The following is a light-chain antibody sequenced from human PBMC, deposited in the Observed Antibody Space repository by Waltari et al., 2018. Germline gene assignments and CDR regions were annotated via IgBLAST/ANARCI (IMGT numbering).Light chain of an antibody. CDR1: SSDVGTYNF. CDR2: EGN. J-gene: IGLJ3*02. V-gene: IGLV2-23*01. CDR3: YSYAGSGTWV. Sequence: QSALTQPASASASPGQSITISCTGTSSDVGTYNFSSLYQQNPGKAPKRMIYEGNKRPSGVSNRFSGSKAGNTASLTISGLQAEDEADYYCYSYAGSGTWVFGGGTKLTVL.